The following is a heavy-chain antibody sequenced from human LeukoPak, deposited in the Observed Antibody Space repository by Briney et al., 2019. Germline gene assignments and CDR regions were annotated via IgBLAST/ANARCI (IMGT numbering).Heavy chain of an antibody. Sequence: SETLSLTCAVYGGSFSGYYWSWIRQPPGKGLEWIGYIYYSGSTNYNPSLKSRVTISVDASKNQFSLKLSSVTAADTAVYYCARSGYSYGYSSYWGQGTLVTVSS. CDR2: IYYSGST. V-gene: IGHV4-59*01. CDR1: GGSFSGYY. J-gene: IGHJ4*02. CDR3: ARSGYSYGYSSY. D-gene: IGHD5-18*01.